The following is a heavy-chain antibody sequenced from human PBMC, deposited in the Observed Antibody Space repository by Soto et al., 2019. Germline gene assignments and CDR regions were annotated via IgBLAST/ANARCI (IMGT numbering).Heavy chain of an antibody. J-gene: IGHJ4*02. V-gene: IGHV3-48*03. CDR1: GFTFSSYE. CDR3: ARECSSGYSCVDY. D-gene: IGHD3-22*01. CDR2: ISSSGSTI. Sequence: LRLSCAASGFTFSSYEMNWVRQAPGKGLEWVSYISSSGSTIYYADSVKGRFTISRDNAKNSLYLQMNSLRAEDTAVYYCARECSSGYSCVDYWGQGTLVTVSS.